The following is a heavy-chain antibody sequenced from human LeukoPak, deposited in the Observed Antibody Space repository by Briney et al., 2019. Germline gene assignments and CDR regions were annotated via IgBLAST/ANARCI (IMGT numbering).Heavy chain of an antibody. D-gene: IGHD6-19*01. CDR2: ISSSSSYI. CDR3: ARDQWLVPLDFDY. Sequence: GGSLRLSCAASGFTFSSYSINWVRQAPGKGLEWVSSISSSSSYIYYADSVKGRFTISRDNAKNSLYLQMNSLRAEDTAVYYCARDQWLVPLDFDYWGHGTLVTVSS. CDR1: GFTFSSYS. V-gene: IGHV3-21*01. J-gene: IGHJ4*01.